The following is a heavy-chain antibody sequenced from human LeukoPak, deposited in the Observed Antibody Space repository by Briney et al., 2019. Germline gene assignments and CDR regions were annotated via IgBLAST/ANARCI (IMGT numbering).Heavy chain of an antibody. CDR1: GYKFRNYD. CDR2: MNPNSGNT. CDR3: ARAEVSSDSFYHHGMDV. D-gene: IGHD2/OR15-2a*01. J-gene: IGHJ6*02. V-gene: IGHV1-8*01. Sequence: ASVKVSCKASGYKFRNYDINWVRQATGQGLEWMGWMNPNSGNTGYAEKFQGRVTLTMYTSISTAYMEIGSLRSEDTAVYYCARAEVSSDSFYHHGMDVWGQGTTVTVSS.